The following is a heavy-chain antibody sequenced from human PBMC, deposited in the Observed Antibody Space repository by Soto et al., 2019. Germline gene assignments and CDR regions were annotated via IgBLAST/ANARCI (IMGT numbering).Heavy chain of an antibody. CDR2: IWYDGSNK. V-gene: IGHV3-33*01. Sequence: GSLRLSCAASGFTFSSYGMHWVRQAPGKGLEWVAVIWYDGSNKYYADSVKGRFTISRDNSKNTLYLQMNSLRAEDTAVYYCARGMGYDFWSGPVVYYYYYYMDVWGKGTTVTVSS. D-gene: IGHD3-3*01. J-gene: IGHJ6*03. CDR3: ARGMGYDFWSGPVVYYYYYYMDV. CDR1: GFTFSSYG.